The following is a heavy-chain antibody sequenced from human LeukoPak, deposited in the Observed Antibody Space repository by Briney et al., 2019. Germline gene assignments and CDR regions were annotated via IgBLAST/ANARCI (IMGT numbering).Heavy chain of an antibody. J-gene: IGHJ4*02. CDR3: AKGARYCSGGSCFDEYYFDY. CDR1: GFTFSNYA. V-gene: IGHV3-23*01. Sequence: GGSLRLSCAASGFTFSNYAMSWVRQAPGKGLEWVSGISGIGGSTYYADSVKGRFTISRDNSKNTLYLQMNSLRAEDTAVYFCAKGARYCSGGSCFDEYYFDYWGQGTLVTVSS. CDR2: ISGIGGST. D-gene: IGHD2-15*01.